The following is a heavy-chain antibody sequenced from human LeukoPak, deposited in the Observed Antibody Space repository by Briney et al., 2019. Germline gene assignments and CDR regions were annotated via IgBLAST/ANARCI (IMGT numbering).Heavy chain of an antibody. J-gene: IGHJ4*02. Sequence: SVRVSCKASGGTFSSYAISWVRQAPGQGLEWMGRIIPIFGIANYAQKFQGRVTITADKSTSTAYMELSSLRSEDTAVYHCARDLTMVRGVPDGFDYWGQGTLVTVSS. D-gene: IGHD3-10*01. CDR3: ARDLTMVRGVPDGFDY. CDR1: GGTFSSYA. CDR2: IIPIFGIA. V-gene: IGHV1-69*04.